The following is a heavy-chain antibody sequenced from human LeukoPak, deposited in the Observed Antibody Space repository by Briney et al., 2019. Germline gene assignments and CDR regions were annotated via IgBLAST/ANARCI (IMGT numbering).Heavy chain of an antibody. CDR3: AREPRVIGTTMVKATVDY. D-gene: IGHD5-18*01. V-gene: IGHV3-7*01. CDR1: GFTFSNYW. Sequence: QAGGSLRLSCAASGFTFSNYWMSWVRQAPGKGLEWVASIKQDGSEKYCVDSVKGRFTISRDNAKTSLYLQVNSLRAEDTAVYYCAREPRVIGTTMVKATVDYWGQGTLVTVSS. J-gene: IGHJ4*02. CDR2: IKQDGSEK.